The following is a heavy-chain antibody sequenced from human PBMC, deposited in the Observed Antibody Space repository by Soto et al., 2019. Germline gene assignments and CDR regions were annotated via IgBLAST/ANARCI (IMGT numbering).Heavy chain of an antibody. J-gene: IGHJ4*02. D-gene: IGHD1-1*01. CDR1: ANSLSSGFD. Sequence: PYVTMPLTGSASANSLSSGFDWVWLRPPPGKGLEWIGIMFHSVSTYYNPSLQSRVTISVDTSKNQVSLKLTSVTVADTAVDVCANQRGREVYNCIEDWGPGIQVTFS. CDR2: MFHSVST. CDR3: ANQRGREVYNCIED. V-gene: IGHV4-38-2*01.